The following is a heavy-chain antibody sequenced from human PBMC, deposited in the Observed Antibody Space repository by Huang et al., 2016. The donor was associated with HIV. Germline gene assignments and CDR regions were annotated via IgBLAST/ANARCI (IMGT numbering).Heavy chain of an antibody. D-gene: IGHD2-15*01. V-gene: IGHV1-69*13. CDR3: ARGMWDSNWDGTDWLLRHFDS. J-gene: IGHJ4*02. CDR2: KIPSFSTP. Sequence: QVQLVQSGAEVKKPGSSVRVSCRASGDTFRKYAISWVRQAPGQGIGCVGGKIPSFSTPKEAKKFQGRITISAKESTSTVYVELSSLTFQDTAVYYCARGMWDSNWDGTDWLLRHFDSWGQGTLVTVSS. CDR1: GDTFRKYA.